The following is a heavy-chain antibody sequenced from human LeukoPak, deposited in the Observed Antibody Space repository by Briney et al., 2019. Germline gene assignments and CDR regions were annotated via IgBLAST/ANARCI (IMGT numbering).Heavy chain of an antibody. Sequence: SETLSLTCSVSGGSISGYSWSWIRQSAAKGLEWIGRVYTSGNTNCNPSFKSRVTMSIDTSKKQFSLKLYTVTAADTAVYYCARDNPAGPWGQGTLVTVSS. V-gene: IGHV4-4*07. CDR2: VYTSGNT. CDR1: GGSISGYS. J-gene: IGHJ5*02. D-gene: IGHD1-14*01. CDR3: ARDNPAGP.